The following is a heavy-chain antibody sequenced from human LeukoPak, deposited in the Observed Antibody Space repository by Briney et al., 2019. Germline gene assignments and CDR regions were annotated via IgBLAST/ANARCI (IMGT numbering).Heavy chain of an antibody. Sequence: ASVKVSCKASGYTFTDYYTHWVRQAPGQGLEWMGWVAPNSGDTNYAQRFQDRVTMTRDTSISTAYMELSRLKFDDTAVYYCARDIGSGWYWIGGNYWGQGTLVTVSS. CDR1: GYTFTDYY. CDR2: VAPNSGDT. CDR3: ARDIGSGWYWIGGNY. V-gene: IGHV1-2*02. J-gene: IGHJ4*02. D-gene: IGHD6-19*01.